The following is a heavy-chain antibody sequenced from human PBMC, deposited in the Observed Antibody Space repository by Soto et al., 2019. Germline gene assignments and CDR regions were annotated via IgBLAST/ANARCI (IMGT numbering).Heavy chain of an antibody. CDR3: AKGWSKIDY. V-gene: IGHV3-30*18. CDR2: ISYDGSNK. Sequence: QVQLVESGGGVVQPGRSLRLSCAASGFTFSSYGMHWVRQAPGKGLEWVAVISYDGSNKYYADSVKGRFTISRDNSKNSLYLQMNSMRDEDTAVYYCAKGWSKIDYWGQGTLVTVSS. D-gene: IGHD3-3*01. CDR1: GFTFSSYG. J-gene: IGHJ4*02.